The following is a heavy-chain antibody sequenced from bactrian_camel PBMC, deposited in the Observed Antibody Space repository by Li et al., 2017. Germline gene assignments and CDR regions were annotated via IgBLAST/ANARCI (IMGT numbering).Heavy chain of an antibody. V-gene: IGHV3S53*01. Sequence: HVQLVESGGGSVQSGGSLRLSCVASTFSFATYCMAWFRQIPGKQREGVAVISGNDATSYSDSAKGRFTISRDNAKNTVYLQMNSLKSEDTALYYCGTGGWSDFGYWAQGTQVTVS. CDR2: ISGNDAT. J-gene: IGHJ6*01. CDR3: GTGGWSDFGY. CDR1: TFSFATYC. D-gene: IGHD6*01.